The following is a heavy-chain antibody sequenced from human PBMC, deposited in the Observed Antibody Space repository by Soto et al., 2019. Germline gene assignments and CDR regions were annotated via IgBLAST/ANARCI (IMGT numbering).Heavy chain of an antibody. CDR1: GGTFSSYA. V-gene: IGHV1-69*13. J-gene: IGHJ4*02. Sequence: SVKVSCKASGGTFSSYAISWVRQAPGQGLEWMGGIIPIFGTANYAQKFQGRVTITADESTSTAYMELSSLRSEDTAVYYCAREGRYYDSIGYYFGYWGKETLVTVSS. CDR2: IIPIFGTA. CDR3: AREGRYYDSIGYYFGY. D-gene: IGHD3-22*01.